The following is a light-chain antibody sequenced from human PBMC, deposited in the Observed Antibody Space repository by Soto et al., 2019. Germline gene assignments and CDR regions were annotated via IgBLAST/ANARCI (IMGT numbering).Light chain of an antibody. CDR1: QGISSW. CDR3: QQDNSLPLR. J-gene: IGKJ4*01. CDR2: AAS. V-gene: IGKV1D-12*01. Sequence: MRHFPSALPASVVDVGTIMCRASQGISSWLAWYQQKPGKAHKLLIYAASSLQSGVPSRFSGSGSGTDFTLTISSLQPEDFATYYCQQDNSLPLRFAGGTKV.